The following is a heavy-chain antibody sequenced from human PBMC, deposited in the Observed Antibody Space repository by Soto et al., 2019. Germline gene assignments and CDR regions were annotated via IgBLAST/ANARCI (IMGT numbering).Heavy chain of an antibody. V-gene: IGHV1-69*12. CDR1: GGTFSSYA. Sequence: QVQLVQSGAEVKKPGSSVKVSCKASGGTFSSYAISWVRQAPGQGLEWMGGIIPIFGTANDAQKFQGRLTIPAAGSTSAAYMELSSLRSEDTAVYYCARDGQSLRFDYWGQGTLVTVSS. CDR2: IIPIFGTA. J-gene: IGHJ4*02. CDR3: ARDGQSLRFDY.